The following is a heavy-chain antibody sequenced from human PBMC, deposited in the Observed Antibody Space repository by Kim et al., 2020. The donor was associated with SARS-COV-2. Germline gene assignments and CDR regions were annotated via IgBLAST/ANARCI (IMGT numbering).Heavy chain of an antibody. CDR1: GVSFTSYW. CDR2: IKQDGSET. Sequence: GGSLRLSCATSGVSFTSYWMSWVRQVPGKGLEWVANIKQDGSETYYVDSMKGRFTISRDNAKNSLYLQISSLRAEDTAVYHCAREVRVPAALEGYYFSGMDVWGQGTTVTVSS. V-gene: IGHV3-7*01. D-gene: IGHD2-2*01. CDR3: AREVRVPAALEGYYFSGMDV. J-gene: IGHJ6*02.